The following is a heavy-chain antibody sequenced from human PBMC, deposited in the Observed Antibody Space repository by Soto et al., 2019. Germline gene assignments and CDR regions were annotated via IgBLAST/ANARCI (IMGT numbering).Heavy chain of an antibody. J-gene: IGHJ4*02. CDR2: IYYSGST. D-gene: IGHD2-15*01. Sequence: SETLSLTCTVSGGSISSYYWSWIRQPPGKGLEWIGYIYYSGSTNYNPSLKSRVTISVDTSKNQFSLKLSSVTAADTAVYYCARHERWYPGVTYLEQLGLPDYWGQGTLVTVSS. CDR3: ARHERWYPGVTYLEQLGLPDY. V-gene: IGHV4-59*08. CDR1: GGSISSYY.